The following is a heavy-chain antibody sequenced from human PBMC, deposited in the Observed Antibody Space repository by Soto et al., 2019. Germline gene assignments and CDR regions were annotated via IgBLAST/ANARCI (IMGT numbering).Heavy chain of an antibody. CDR2: IDPSDSYT. D-gene: IGHD5-12*01. CDR1: GYSFTSYW. Sequence: GESLKISCKGSGYSFTSYWISWVRQMPGKGLEWMGRIDPSDSYTNYSPSFQGHVTISADKSISTAYLQWSSLKASDTAMYYCARIEMATIRAYYYYGMDVWGQGATVTVS. V-gene: IGHV5-10-1*01. J-gene: IGHJ6*02. CDR3: ARIEMATIRAYYYYGMDV.